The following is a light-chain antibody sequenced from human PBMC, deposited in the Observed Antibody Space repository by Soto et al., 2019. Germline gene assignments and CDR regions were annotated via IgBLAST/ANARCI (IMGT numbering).Light chain of an antibody. Sequence: EIVLTQSPATLSSFPGDRVTLSCRASQYINTRLAWYQHRPCQSPRLLIYQTSLRAAGIPARFSASGSGTDFTLTISDVQPEDFALYYCHQRQSWPRTFGQGTKVDI. CDR3: HQRQSWPRT. J-gene: IGKJ1*01. CDR1: QYINTR. V-gene: IGKV3-11*01. CDR2: QTS.